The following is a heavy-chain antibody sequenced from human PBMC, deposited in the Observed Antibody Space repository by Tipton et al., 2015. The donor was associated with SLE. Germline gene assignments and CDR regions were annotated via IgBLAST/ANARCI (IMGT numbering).Heavy chain of an antibody. D-gene: IGHD3-16*01. J-gene: IGHJ3*02. Sequence: TLSLTCTVSGGSINNYYWSWIRQPPGKGLEWIGYIYYSGSTNYNPSLKSRVTISVDTSKNQFSRKLSSVTAADTAVYYCAREKGDASPNLVAFDIWGQGKMVTVSS. V-gene: IGHV4-59*01. CDR3: AREKGDASPNLVAFDI. CDR2: IYYSGST. CDR1: GGSINNYY.